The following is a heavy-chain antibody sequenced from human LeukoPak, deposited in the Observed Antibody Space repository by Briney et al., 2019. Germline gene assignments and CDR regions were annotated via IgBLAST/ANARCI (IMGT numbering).Heavy chain of an antibody. V-gene: IGHV1-18*01. CDR1: GYTFTSYG. Sequence: VSVKVSCKASGYTFTSYGISWVRQAPGQGLEWMGWISAYNGNTNYAQKLQGRVTMTTDTSTSTAYMELRSLRSDDTAVYYCARGRDYSNSVAANNWFDPWGQGTLVTVSS. CDR3: ARGRDYSNSVAANNWFDP. D-gene: IGHD4-11*01. CDR2: ISAYNGNT. J-gene: IGHJ5*02.